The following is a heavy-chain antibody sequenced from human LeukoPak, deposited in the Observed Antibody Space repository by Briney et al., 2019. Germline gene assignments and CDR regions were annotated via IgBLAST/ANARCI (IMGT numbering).Heavy chain of an antibody. CDR2: IYSGGST. CDR3: AKDGGEYYDILTGYYPRLYYMDV. D-gene: IGHD3-9*01. J-gene: IGHJ6*03. CDR1: GFTVSSNY. V-gene: IGHV3-66*01. Sequence: GGSLRLSCAASGFTVSSNYMSWVRQAPGKGLEWVSVIYSGGSTYYADSVKGRFTISRDNSKNTLYLQMNSLRAEDTAVYYCAKDGGEYYDILTGYYPRLYYMDVWGKGTTVTISS.